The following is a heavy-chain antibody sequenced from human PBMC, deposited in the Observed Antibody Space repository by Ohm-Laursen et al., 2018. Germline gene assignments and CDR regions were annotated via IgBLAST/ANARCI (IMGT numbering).Heavy chain of an antibody. CDR1: GFTFSSYA. D-gene: IGHD3-3*01. Sequence: SLRLSCAAAGFTFSSYAMSWVRQAPGKGLEWVSAISGSGGSTYYADSVKGRFTISRDNSKNTLYLQMNSLRAEDTAVYYCAKESRDPEWFEYFDYWGQGTLVTVSS. CDR3: AKESRDPEWFEYFDY. J-gene: IGHJ4*02. V-gene: IGHV3-23*01. CDR2: ISGSGGST.